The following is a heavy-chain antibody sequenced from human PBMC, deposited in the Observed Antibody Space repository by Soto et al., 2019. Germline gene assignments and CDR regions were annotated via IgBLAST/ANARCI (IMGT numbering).Heavy chain of an antibody. CDR3: AKNLYTGTYYNFDS. V-gene: IGHV3-23*01. D-gene: IGHD1-26*01. CDR1: GFTFNNYA. Sequence: GGSLRLSCAASGFTFNNYAMSWLRQAPGKRLEWVSTTTVTGDVTYYANSVQGRFTISRDNSRKILYLQMSSLRAGDTAIYYCAKNLYTGTYYNFDSWGQGTLVTVSS. CDR2: TTVTGDVT. J-gene: IGHJ4*02.